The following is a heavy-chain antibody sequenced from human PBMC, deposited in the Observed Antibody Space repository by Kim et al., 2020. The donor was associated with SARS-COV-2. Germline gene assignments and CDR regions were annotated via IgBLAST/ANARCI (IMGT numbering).Heavy chain of an antibody. CDR1: GGSISSYK. V-gene: IGHV4-4*07. Sequence: SETLSLTCTVSGGSISSYKWSWIRQPAGKGLEWVGRIYIGGNTNYNPSLKSRVTMSVDTSKNQFSLKLTSVTAADTAVYYCARETGTPHLFDYWGQGTLV. J-gene: IGHJ4*02. D-gene: IGHD1-7*01. CDR3: ARETGTPHLFDY. CDR2: IYIGGNT.